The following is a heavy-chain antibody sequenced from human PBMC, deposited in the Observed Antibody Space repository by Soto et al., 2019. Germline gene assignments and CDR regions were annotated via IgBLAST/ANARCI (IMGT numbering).Heavy chain of an antibody. CDR2: ISADNGNT. Sequence: QVQLVQSGAEVKKPGASVKVSCKASGYTFPNYGISGVRQAPGQGLAWMGWISADNGNTNYAQKLQGRVTITTDTSTSTANRALSSLRADDTALYYCASRGSGIAAANLYDPWGQGTIVSVSS. D-gene: IGHD6-13*01. V-gene: IGHV1-18*01. CDR3: ASRGSGIAAANLYDP. J-gene: IGHJ5*02. CDR1: GYTFPNYG.